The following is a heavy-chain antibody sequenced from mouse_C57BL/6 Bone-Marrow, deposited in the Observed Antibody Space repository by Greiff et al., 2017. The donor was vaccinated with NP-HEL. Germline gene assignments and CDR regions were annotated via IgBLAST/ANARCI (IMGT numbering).Heavy chain of an antibody. D-gene: IGHD1-1*01. CDR2: INPNYGTT. CDR3: AVITTVVATNWYFDV. CDR1: GYSFTDYN. J-gene: IGHJ1*03. Sequence: LVESGPELVKPGASVKISCKASGYSFTDYNMNWVKQSNGKSLEWIGVINPNYGTTSYNQKFKGKATLTVDQSSSTAYMQLNSLTSEDSAVYYCAVITTVVATNWYFDVWGTGTTVTVSS. V-gene: IGHV1-39*01.